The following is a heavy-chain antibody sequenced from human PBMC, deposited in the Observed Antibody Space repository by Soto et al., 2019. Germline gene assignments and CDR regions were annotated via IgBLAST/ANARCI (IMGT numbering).Heavy chain of an antibody. CDR1: GFAFSSYA. V-gene: IGHV3-23*01. CDR2: ISGSGGST. J-gene: IGHJ6*02. Sequence: EVQLLESGGGLVQPGGSLRLSCAASGFAFSSYAMSWVRQAPGKGLEWVSAISGSGGSTYYADSVQGRFTISRDNSKNTLYLQLNSLRAEDTAVYYCAKDLGGVTWLFYGMDVWGQGTTVTVSS. CDR3: AKDLGGVTWLFYGMDV. D-gene: IGHD2-21*02.